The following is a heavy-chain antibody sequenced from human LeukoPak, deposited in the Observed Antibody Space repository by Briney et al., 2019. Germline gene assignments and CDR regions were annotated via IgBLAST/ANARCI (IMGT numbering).Heavy chain of an antibody. V-gene: IGHV4-31*03. CDR2: IYYSGST. J-gene: IGHJ3*02. Sequence: SETLSLTCTVSGGSISSGGYYWSWIRQHPGKGLEWIGYIYYSGSTYYNPSLKSRVTISVDTSKNQFSLKLSSVTAADTAVYFCAMLMVSAFDIWGQGKMVNVFS. CDR3: AMLMVSAFDI. CDR1: GGSISSGGYY. D-gene: IGHD2-8*01.